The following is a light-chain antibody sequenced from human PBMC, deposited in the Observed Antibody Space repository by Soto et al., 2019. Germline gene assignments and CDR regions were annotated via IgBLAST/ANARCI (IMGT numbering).Light chain of an antibody. CDR1: QTVSSPY. J-gene: IGKJ2*01. Sequence: EIVLTQSPGTLSLSPGERATLSCRASQTVSSPYIAWYQQNTGRDPMLLIYSASSRSTGIPARFSGSGSGTDFNLTISRLEAEDLGVYFCQQYGRSPPFTFGQGTKVEIK. CDR2: SAS. V-gene: IGKV3-20*01. CDR3: QQYGRSPPFT.